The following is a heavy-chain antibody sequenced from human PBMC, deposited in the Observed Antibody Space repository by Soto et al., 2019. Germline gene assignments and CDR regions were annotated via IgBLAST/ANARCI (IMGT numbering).Heavy chain of an antibody. V-gene: IGHV5-51*01. CDR3: TGHKSVSSGWYYFDN. Sequence: GESLKISCQGSDYKFTSYWIGWVRQLPGKGLEWMGFIYPGNSETRYSPSFEGQVTISADKSISTAYLQWSSLKASDTAMYYCTGHKSVSSGWYYFDNWGQRTMVTVSS. D-gene: IGHD6-19*01. J-gene: IGHJ4*02. CDR1: DYKFTSYW. CDR2: IYPGNSET.